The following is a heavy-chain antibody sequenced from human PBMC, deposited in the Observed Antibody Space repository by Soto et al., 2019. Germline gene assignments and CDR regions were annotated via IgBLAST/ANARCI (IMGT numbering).Heavy chain of an antibody. CDR1: GGSFSGYY. V-gene: IGHV4-34*01. CDR2: INHSGST. Sequence: SETLSLTCAVYGGSFSGYYWSWIRQPPGKGLEWIGEINHSGSTNYNPSLKSRVTISVDTSKNQFSLKLSSVTAADTAVYYCARGGHRYYYGMDVWGQGTTVTVSS. CDR3: ARGGHRYYYGMDV. J-gene: IGHJ6*02.